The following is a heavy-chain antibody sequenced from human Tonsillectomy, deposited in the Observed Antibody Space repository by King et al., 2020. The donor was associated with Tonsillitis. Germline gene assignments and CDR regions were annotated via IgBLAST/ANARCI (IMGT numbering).Heavy chain of an antibody. V-gene: IGHV3-15*01. Sequence: VQLVESGGGFVKPGGSLRLSCAASGFTFSNAWMSWVRQAPRKGLEWVGRIKSKTDGGTTDYAAPVKGRFTISRDDSKNTLYLQMNSLKTEDTAMYYCRLPNWNSGFDYWGQGTLVTVSS. CDR2: IKSKTDGGTT. J-gene: IGHJ4*02. CDR3: RLPNWNSGFDY. D-gene: IGHD1-7*01. CDR1: GFTFSNAW.